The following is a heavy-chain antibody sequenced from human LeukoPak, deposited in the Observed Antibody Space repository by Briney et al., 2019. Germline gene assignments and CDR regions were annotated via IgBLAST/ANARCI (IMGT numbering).Heavy chain of an antibody. CDR3: ARLEIAAAGIYYYYCMDV. Sequence: ASVKVSCKASGGTFSSYAISWVRQAPGQGLEWMGGIIPIFGTANYAQKFQGRVTITADKSTSTAYMELSSLRSEDTAVYYCARLEIAAAGIYYYYCMDVWGKGTTVTVSS. J-gene: IGHJ6*03. CDR2: IIPIFGTA. D-gene: IGHD6-13*01. V-gene: IGHV1-69*06. CDR1: GGTFSSYA.